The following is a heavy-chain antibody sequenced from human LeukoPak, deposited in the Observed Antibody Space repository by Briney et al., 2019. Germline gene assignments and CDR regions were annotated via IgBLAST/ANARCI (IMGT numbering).Heavy chain of an antibody. CDR1: GFTFSNYA. D-gene: IGHD5-12*01. J-gene: IGHJ4*02. CDR3: ARGVGYDY. CDR2: ISNSGGST. V-gene: IGHV3-23*01. Sequence: PGGSLRLSCAASGFTFSNYAMSWVRQAPGEGLEWVSGISNSGGSTYYADSVKGRFTIFRDNSKNTLYLQMNSLRAEDTAVYYCARGVGYDYWGQGTLVTVSS.